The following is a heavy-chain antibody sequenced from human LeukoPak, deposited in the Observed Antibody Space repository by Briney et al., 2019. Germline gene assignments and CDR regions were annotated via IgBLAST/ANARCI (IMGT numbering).Heavy chain of an antibody. Sequence: GGSLRLSCAASGFTFDDYAMHWVRQAAGKGLEWVSGISWNSGSIGYADSVKGRFTISRDNAKNSLYLQMNSLRVEDMALYYCAKGITSGVTPYYFDYWGQGTLVTVSS. CDR2: ISWNSGSI. CDR3: AKGITSGVTPYYFDY. J-gene: IGHJ4*02. D-gene: IGHD4-11*01. CDR1: GFTFDDYA. V-gene: IGHV3-9*03.